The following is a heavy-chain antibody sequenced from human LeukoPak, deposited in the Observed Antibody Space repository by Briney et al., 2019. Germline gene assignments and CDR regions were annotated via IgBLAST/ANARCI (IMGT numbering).Heavy chain of an antibody. Sequence: SVQVSCKASGGTFSSYDISWVRQAPGQGLEWMGGIIPIFGTANYAQKFQGRVTITADESTSTAYMELSSLRSEDTAVYYCANRRRASRGYGMDVWGQGITVTVSS. CDR3: ANRRRASRGYGMDV. D-gene: IGHD1-1*01. CDR1: GGTFSSYD. V-gene: IGHV1-69*01. CDR2: IIPIFGTA. J-gene: IGHJ6*02.